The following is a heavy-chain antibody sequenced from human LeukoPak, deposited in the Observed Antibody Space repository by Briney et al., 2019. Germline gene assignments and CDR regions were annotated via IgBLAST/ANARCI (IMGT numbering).Heavy chain of an antibody. D-gene: IGHD3-3*01. CDR2: INPNSGVT. J-gene: IGHJ4*02. CDR3: APSNWRDFYFDY. CDR1: GYTFTGYY. V-gene: IGHV1-2*02. Sequence: ASVKVSFKTSGYTFTGYYTHWVRQAPGQGLEWMGWINPNSGVTNYAQKFQVRITMTRDTSITTAYVELSRLTSDDTAVYYCAPSNWRDFYFDYWGQGTLVTVSS.